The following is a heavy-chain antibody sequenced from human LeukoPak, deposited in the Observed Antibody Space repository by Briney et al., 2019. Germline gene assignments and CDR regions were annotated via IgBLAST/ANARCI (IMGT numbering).Heavy chain of an antibody. Sequence: ASVKVSCKVSGYTLTELSMHWVRQAPGKGLEWMGGFDPEDGETIYAQKFQGRVTMTEDTPTDTAYMELSSLRSEDTAVYYCATYDSSGYYRSRVFDYWGQGTLVTVSS. CDR3: ATYDSSGYYRSRVFDY. D-gene: IGHD3-22*01. V-gene: IGHV1-24*01. CDR1: GYTLTELS. J-gene: IGHJ4*02. CDR2: FDPEDGET.